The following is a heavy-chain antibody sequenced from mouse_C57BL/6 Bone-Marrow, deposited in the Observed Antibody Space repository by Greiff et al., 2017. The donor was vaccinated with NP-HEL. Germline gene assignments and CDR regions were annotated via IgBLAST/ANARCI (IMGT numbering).Heavy chain of an antibody. CDR1: GYAFSSSW. V-gene: IGHV1-82*01. CDR2: IYPGDGDT. Sequence: QVQLKQSGPELVKPGASVKISCKASGYAFSSSWMNWVKQRPGKGLEWIGRIYPGDGDTNYNGKFKGKATLTADKSSSTAYMQLSSLTSEDSAVYFCATLLCPWFAYWGQGTRVTVSA. CDR3: ATLLCPWFAY. D-gene: IGHD2-10*01. J-gene: IGHJ3*01.